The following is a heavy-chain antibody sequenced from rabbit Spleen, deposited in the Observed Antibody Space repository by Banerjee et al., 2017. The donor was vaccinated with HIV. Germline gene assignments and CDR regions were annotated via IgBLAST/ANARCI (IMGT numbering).Heavy chain of an antibody. V-gene: IGHV1S45*01. CDR2: IYAGSSGGT. Sequence: EESGGDLVKPEGSLTLTCTASGFSFSSSYWICWVRQAPGKGLEWVACIYAGSSGGTYYANWAKGRFTISKTSSTTVTLQVTSLTAADTATYFCARDLTNVIGWNFGLWGQGTLVTVS. CDR1: GFSFSSSYW. J-gene: IGHJ3*01. D-gene: IGHD1-1*01. CDR3: ARDLTNVIGWNFGL.